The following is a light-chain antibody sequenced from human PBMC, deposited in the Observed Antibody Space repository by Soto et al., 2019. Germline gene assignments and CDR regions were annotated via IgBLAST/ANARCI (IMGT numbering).Light chain of an antibody. Sequence: EIVLTQSPGTLSLSPGERATLSCRASQSFSSDYLAWYQQKPGQAPRLLIYGASTRASGIPARFSGNGSGTEFTLTISSLQSEDFAVYYCQQYNEWPFTFGPGTKVDIK. CDR3: QQYNEWPFT. J-gene: IGKJ3*01. V-gene: IGKV3-15*01. CDR1: QSFSSDY. CDR2: GAS.